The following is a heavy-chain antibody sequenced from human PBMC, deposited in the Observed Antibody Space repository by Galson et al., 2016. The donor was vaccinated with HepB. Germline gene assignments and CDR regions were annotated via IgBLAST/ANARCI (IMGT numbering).Heavy chain of an antibody. CDR1: GFIFSNYC. CDR3: ARDRVPLYYYYGMDV. D-gene: IGHD3-10*01. CDR2: ISYEGSSK. Sequence: SLRLSCAASGFIFSNYCIHWVRQAPGKGLEWVAIISYEGSSKYYADSVKGRFTISRDNSKNTLYLQMDSLRAEDTAVYYCARDRVPLYYYYGMDVWGQGTTVTVSS. J-gene: IGHJ6*02. V-gene: IGHV3-30*04.